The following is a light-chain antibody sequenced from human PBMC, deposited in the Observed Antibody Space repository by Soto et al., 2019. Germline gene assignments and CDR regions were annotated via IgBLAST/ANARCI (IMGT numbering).Light chain of an antibody. Sequence: QLVLTQSPSVSASLGASVKLTCTLSSGHSTYAIAWHQQQPEKGPRFLMKINSDGSHSKGDGFFDRFSGSSSGAERHLTISSLQSEDEADYYCQSLGTGIQVFGGGTKPTVL. CDR3: QSLGTGIQV. CDR2: INSDGSH. V-gene: IGLV4-69*01. J-gene: IGLJ3*02. CDR1: SGHSTYA.